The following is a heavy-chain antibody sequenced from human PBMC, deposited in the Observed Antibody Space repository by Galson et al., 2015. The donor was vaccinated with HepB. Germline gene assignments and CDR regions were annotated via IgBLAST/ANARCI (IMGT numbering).Heavy chain of an antibody. V-gene: IGHV4-34*01. D-gene: IGHD3-16*01. Sequence: ETLSLTCAVYGGSFSGYYWSWIRQPPGKGLEWIGEINHSGSTNYDPSLKSRVTISVDTSKNQFSLKLSSVTAADTAVYYCATPWGRLGELSFGAFDIWGQGTMVTVSS. J-gene: IGHJ3*02. CDR2: INHSGST. CDR1: GGSFSGYY. CDR3: ATPWGRLGELSFGAFDI.